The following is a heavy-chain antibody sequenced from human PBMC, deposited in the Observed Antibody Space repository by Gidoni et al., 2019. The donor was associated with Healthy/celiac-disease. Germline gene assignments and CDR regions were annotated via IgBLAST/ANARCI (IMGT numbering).Heavy chain of an antibody. Sequence: QVQLAESGGGVVQPGGSLRPSCAAAGFPFSSYGMHWHRQAPGKGLGWVAFIRYGGSNKYYADSVKGRFTISRDNSKNTLYLQMNSLRAEGTAVDYCAKFASAYDYFDYWGQGTLVTVSS. CDR2: IRYGGSNK. V-gene: IGHV3-30*02. CDR1: GFPFSSYG. CDR3: AKFASAYDYFDY. J-gene: IGHJ4*02. D-gene: IGHD2-2*01.